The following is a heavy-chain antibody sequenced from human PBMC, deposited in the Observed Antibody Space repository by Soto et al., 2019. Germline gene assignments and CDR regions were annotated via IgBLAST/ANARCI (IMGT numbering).Heavy chain of an antibody. D-gene: IGHD2-15*01. CDR2: IYYSGST. J-gene: IGHJ3*02. CDR3: ARARPLGYCSGGSCLNDAFDI. V-gene: IGHV4-39*01. Sequence: QLLESGPGLVKPSETLSLTCTVSGGSISSSSYYWGWIRQPPGKGLEWIGSIYYSGSTYYNPSLKSRVTISVDTSKNQFSLKLSSVTAADTAVYYCARARPLGYCSGGSCLNDAFDIWGQGTMVTVSS. CDR1: GGSISSSSYY.